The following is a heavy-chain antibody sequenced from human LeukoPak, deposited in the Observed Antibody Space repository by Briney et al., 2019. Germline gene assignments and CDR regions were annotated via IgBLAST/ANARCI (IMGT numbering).Heavy chain of an antibody. J-gene: IGHJ4*02. CDR3: ARDLAYGDSFDY. V-gene: IGHV3-30*03. D-gene: IGHD4-17*01. Sequence: GRSLRLSCAASGFTFSSYGIHWVRQAPGKGLEWVTVISYDGRRTYYADSVKGRFTISRDNSKNTLYLQMNSLRPEDTAVYYCARDLAYGDSFDYRGQGTLVTVSS. CDR2: ISYDGRRT. CDR1: GFTFSSYG.